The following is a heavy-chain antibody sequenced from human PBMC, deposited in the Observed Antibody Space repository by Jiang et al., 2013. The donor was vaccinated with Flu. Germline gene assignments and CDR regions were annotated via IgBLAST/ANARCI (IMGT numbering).Heavy chain of an antibody. V-gene: IGHV3-30*02. Sequence: GKGLEWVAFIRYDGSNKYYADSVKGRFTISRDNSKNTLYLQMNSLRAEDTAVYYCAKVARAGWYFDLWGRGTLVTVSS. D-gene: IGHD6-6*01. CDR2: IRYDGSNK. J-gene: IGHJ2*01. CDR3: AKVARAGWYFDL.